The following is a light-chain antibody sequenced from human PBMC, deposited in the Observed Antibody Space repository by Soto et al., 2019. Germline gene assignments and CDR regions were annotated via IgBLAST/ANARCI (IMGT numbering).Light chain of an antibody. Sequence: TVLTQSPDTLSLSPGERATLSCSASQSVNNKYLAWYQHKPGRPPRLLIYGASTRASGIPDNFSGSGSGTHFTLTISKLEPDDFAVYYCHQYGRSPHTFGQGTKVDIK. V-gene: IGKV3-20*01. J-gene: IGKJ2*01. CDR2: GAS. CDR1: QSVNNKY. CDR3: HQYGRSPHT.